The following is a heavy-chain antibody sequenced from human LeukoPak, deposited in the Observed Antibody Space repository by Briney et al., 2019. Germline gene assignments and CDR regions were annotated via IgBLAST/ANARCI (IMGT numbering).Heavy chain of an antibody. D-gene: IGHD1-26*01. CDR3: ARENSGSYREFDY. Sequence: SETLSLTCTVSGGSISSYYWSWIRQPAGKGLEWIGRIYTSGSTNYNASLKSRVSMSVDTSKNQFSLKLSSVTAADTAVLYCARENSGSYREFDYWGQGTLVTVSS. CDR1: GGSISSYY. J-gene: IGHJ4*02. CDR2: IYTSGST. V-gene: IGHV4-4*07.